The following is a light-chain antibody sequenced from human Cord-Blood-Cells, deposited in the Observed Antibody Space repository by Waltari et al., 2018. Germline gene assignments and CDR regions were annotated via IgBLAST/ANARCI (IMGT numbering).Light chain of an antibody. J-gene: IGKJ1*01. CDR1: QSVSSN. CDR3: QQYNNWPSWT. CDR2: GAS. V-gene: IGKV3-15*01. Sequence: EIVMTQSPATLSVSPGERATLSCRASQSVSSNLARYQQKPGQAPRLLIYGASTRATGIPARVRGSGSGTEFTLTISILQSEDFAVYYCQQYNNWPSWTFGQGTKVEIK.